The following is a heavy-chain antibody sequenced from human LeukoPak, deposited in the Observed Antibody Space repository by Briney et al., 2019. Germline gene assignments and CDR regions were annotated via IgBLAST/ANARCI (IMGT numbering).Heavy chain of an antibody. CDR1: GFTVSSNY. J-gene: IGHJ4*02. CDR2: IYSGGST. Sequence: GGSLRLSCAASGFTVSSNYMSWVRRAPGKGLEWVSVIYSGGSTYYADSVKGRFTISRDNSKNTLYLQMNSLRAEDTAVYYCARSAIAVAGRAPFDSWGQGTLVTVSS. CDR3: ARSAIAVAGRAPFDS. V-gene: IGHV3-53*01. D-gene: IGHD6-19*01.